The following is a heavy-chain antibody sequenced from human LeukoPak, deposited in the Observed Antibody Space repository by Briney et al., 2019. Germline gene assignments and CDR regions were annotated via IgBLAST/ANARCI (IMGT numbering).Heavy chain of an antibody. CDR2: IYYSGST. D-gene: IGHD4-11*01. V-gene: IGHV4-59*01. CDR1: GGSISSYY. J-gene: IGHJ4*02. Sequence: PSETLSLTCTVSGGSISSYYWSWIRQPPGKGLEWIGYIYYSGSTNYNPSLKSRVTISVDTSKNQFSLKLSSVTAADTAVYYCARVSHDYSSYARHLDYWGQGTLVTVSS. CDR3: ARVSHDYSSYARHLDY.